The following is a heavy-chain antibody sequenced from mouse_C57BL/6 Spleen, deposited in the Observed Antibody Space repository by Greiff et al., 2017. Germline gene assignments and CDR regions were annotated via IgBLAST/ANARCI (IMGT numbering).Heavy chain of an antibody. Sequence: VQLQESVAELVKPGASVKLSCTASGFTIKNTYMHWVKQRPEQGLEWIGRIDPANGNTKYAPKFQGKATITADTSSNTAYLQLSSLTSEDTAIYYCARDDGYYPFAYWGQGTLVTVSA. V-gene: IGHV14-3*01. CDR1: GFTIKNTY. J-gene: IGHJ3*01. D-gene: IGHD2-3*01. CDR2: IDPANGNT. CDR3: ARDDGYYPFAY.